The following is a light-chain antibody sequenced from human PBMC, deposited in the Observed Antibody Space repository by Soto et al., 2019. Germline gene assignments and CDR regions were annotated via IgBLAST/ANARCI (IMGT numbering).Light chain of an antibody. CDR2: GAS. J-gene: IGKJ2*01. V-gene: IGKV3-20*01. CDR1: QTVSSDY. Sequence: EIVLTQSPGTLSFSPGERATLSCRASQTVSSDYLAWYQQNPGQAPRLLIYGASSRATGTPDRFSGSGSGTDFTLTISRLEPEDFAGYYCQQYDGSRYTFGQGTKLEIK. CDR3: QQYDGSRYT.